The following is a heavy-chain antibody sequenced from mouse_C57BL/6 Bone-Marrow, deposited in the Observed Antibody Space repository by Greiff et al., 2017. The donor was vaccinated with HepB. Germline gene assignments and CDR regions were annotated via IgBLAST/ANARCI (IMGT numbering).Heavy chain of an antibody. CDR1: GYTFTSYW. D-gene: IGHD2-3*01. CDR3: ARGIYDEGGTDY. V-gene: IGHV1-64*01. J-gene: IGHJ2*01. Sequence: QVQLQQPGAELVKPGASVKLSCKASGYTFTSYWMHWVKQRPGQGLEWIGMIHPNSGSTNYNEKFKSKATLTVDKSSSTAYMQLSSLTTEDSAIYYCARGIYDEGGTDYWGQGTTLTVSS. CDR2: IHPNSGST.